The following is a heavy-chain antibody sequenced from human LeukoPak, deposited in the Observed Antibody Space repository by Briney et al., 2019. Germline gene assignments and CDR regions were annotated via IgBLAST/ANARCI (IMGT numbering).Heavy chain of an antibody. CDR3: ARLYDILTGAFDY. V-gene: IGHV3-21*01. CDR2: ISSSSSYI. J-gene: IGHJ4*02. D-gene: IGHD3-9*01. CDR1: GFTFTSYS. Sequence: PGGSLRLSCAASGFTFTSYSMNWVRQAPGKGLEWVSSISSSSSYIYYADSVKGRFTISRDNVKNSLYLQMSSLRAEDTAIYYCARLYDILTGAFDYWGQGTLVTVSS.